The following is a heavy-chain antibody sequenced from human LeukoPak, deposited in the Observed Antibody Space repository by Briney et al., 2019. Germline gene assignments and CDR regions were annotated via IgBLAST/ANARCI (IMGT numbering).Heavy chain of an antibody. J-gene: IGHJ4*02. CDR2: IYYSGST. V-gene: IGHV4-39*07. D-gene: IGHD6-13*01. CDR1: GGSIRSSIYY. CDR3: ASSSSWYRGVDY. Sequence: SATLSLTCTVSGGSIRSSIYYWGWIRQPPGKGLEWIGTIYYSGSTYYNPSLQSRVTISVDTSKNQFSLKLSSVTAADTAVYYCASSSSWYRGVDYWGQGTLVTVSS.